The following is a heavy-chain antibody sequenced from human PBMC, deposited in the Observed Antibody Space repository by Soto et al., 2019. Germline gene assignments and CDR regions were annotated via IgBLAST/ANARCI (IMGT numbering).Heavy chain of an antibody. Sequence: QVQLQESGPGLVKPSETLALTCTVSGGSFNNYYWGWIRQPPGNGLVWVGNIYYTGSTNYNPSLTSRVTISLDTSKSQFSLKLSSVTAADTAVYFCARARFGDDSYDFWGQGTVVTVSS. CDR2: IYYTGST. CDR3: ARARFGDDSYDF. CDR1: GGSFNNYY. V-gene: IGHV4-59*01. J-gene: IGHJ3*01. D-gene: IGHD3-10*01.